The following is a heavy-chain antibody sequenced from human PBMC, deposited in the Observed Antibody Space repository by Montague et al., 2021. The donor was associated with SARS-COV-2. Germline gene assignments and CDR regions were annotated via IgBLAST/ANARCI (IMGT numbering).Heavy chain of an antibody. CDR2: IYYSGST. CDR1: GGSISSYY. Sequence: SETLSLTCTVSGGSISSYYWSWIRQPPGKGLEWIGYIYYSGSTNYNPSLKSRVTILVDMSKNQFSLKLSSVTAADTAVYYCARGMGGSYLYYFDYWGRGTLVTVSS. V-gene: IGHV4-59*01. J-gene: IGHJ4*02. D-gene: IGHD1-26*01. CDR3: ARGMGGSYLYYFDY.